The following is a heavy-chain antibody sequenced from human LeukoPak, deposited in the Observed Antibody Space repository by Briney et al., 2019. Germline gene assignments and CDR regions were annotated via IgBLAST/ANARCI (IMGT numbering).Heavy chain of an antibody. Sequence: ETLSLTXXXSGGSIXSYYWSWIRQPPGKGLEWIGYIYYSGSTNYNPSLKSRGTISVDTSKNQFSLKLSSVTAADTAVYYCARDPGKAYYYDSSGYYDAFDIWGQGTMVTVSS. CDR1: GGSIXSYY. V-gene: IGHV4-59*01. D-gene: IGHD3-22*01. CDR3: ARDPGKAYYYDSSGYYDAFDI. J-gene: IGHJ3*02. CDR2: IYYSGST.